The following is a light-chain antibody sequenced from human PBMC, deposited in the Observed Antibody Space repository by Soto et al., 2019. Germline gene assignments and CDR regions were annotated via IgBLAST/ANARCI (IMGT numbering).Light chain of an antibody. CDR2: GAS. V-gene: IGKV3-15*01. Sequence: EIVMTQAPAPLPVSPGERATLSCMATQSFSSNFAWYHQKPGQAPRLLIYGASTRSTGIPARFSGSGSGKEFTLAISSLQSQECAVYYCQQDSNWPYTFGDAAKLEIK. J-gene: IGKJ2*01. CDR3: QQDSNWPYT. CDR1: QSFSSN.